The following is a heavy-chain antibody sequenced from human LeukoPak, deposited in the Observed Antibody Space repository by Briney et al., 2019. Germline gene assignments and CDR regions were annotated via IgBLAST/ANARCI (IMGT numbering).Heavy chain of an antibody. V-gene: IGHV3-21*01. CDR2: ISSSSSYI. D-gene: IGHD5-18*01. CDR3: ARALTLYSYGQGY. Sequence: GGSLRLSCAASGFTFSSYSMNWVRQAPGKGPEWVSSISSSSSYIYYADSVKDRFTISRDNAKNSLYLQMNSLRAEDTAVYYCARALTLYSYGQGYWGQGTLVTVSS. CDR1: GFTFSSYS. J-gene: IGHJ4*02.